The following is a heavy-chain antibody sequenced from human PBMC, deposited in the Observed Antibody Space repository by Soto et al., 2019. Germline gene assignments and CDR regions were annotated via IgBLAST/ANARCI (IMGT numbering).Heavy chain of an antibody. J-gene: IGHJ4*02. D-gene: IGHD5-18*01. CDR2: ISAGGGST. V-gene: IGHV3-23*01. CDR1: RFTFSNYA. Sequence: GSLRLSCAASRFTFSNYAMSWVRQAPGKGLEWVSAISAGGGSTNYADSVKGRFTISRDNSKNTLYLQMNSLRAEDTAVYYCAKDRRGGETAMFDYWGQGTLVTVSS. CDR3: AKDRRGGETAMFDY.